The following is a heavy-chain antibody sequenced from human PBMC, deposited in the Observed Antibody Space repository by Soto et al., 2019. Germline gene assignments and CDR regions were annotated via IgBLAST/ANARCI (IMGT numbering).Heavy chain of an antibody. Sequence: PSETLSLTCTVSGGSISSGGYYWSWIRQHPGKGLEWIGYIYYSGSTYYNPSLKSRVTISVDTSKNQFSLKLSSVTAADTAMYYCARSPPRAEWLFSLFDPWGQGTLVTVSS. J-gene: IGHJ5*02. CDR2: IYYSGST. CDR1: GGSISSGGYY. CDR3: ARSPPRAEWLFSLFDP. D-gene: IGHD3-3*01. V-gene: IGHV4-31*03.